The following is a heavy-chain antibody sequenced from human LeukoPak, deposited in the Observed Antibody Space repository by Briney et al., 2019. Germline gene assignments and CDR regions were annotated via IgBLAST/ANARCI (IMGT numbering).Heavy chain of an antibody. CDR1: GSTFTRYA. J-gene: IGHJ4*02. CDR2: ISAYNGNT. Sequence: GASVKVSCKASGSTFTRYAISWVRQSPGQGLEWMGWISAYNGNTNYAQKFQGRVTMTRDTSISTAYMELSRLRSDDTAVYYCAREMQRAWIQLWYYWGQGTLVTVSS. CDR3: AREMQRAWIQLWYY. V-gene: IGHV1-18*01. D-gene: IGHD5-18*01.